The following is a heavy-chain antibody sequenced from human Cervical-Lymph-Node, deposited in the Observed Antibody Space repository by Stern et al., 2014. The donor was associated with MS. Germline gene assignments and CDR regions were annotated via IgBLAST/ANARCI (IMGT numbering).Heavy chain of an antibody. CDR3: ARRRCSGINCFYGMDV. D-gene: IGHD2-15*01. CDR2: SITIFATA. Sequence: VQLVESGAEVKKPGSSVRVSCKASGVTFSSNAITWVRQAPGPGLEWMGGSITIFATANYAQKFQGRVTITADESTNIAYMELSSLRSEDTAVYYCARRRCSGINCFYGMDVWGQGTTVTVSS. CDR1: GVTFSSNA. J-gene: IGHJ6*02. V-gene: IGHV1-69*01.